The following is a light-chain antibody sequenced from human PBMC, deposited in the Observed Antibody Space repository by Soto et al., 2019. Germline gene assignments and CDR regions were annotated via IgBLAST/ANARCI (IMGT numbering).Light chain of an antibody. V-gene: IGKV3-20*01. CDR1: QSVSSNY. CDR3: QQYESFSLT. Sequence: EIVLTQSPGTLSLSPGERATLSCRASQSVSSNYLAWYQQKPGQAPRLLVYGASIRATGIPDRFSGSGSGTDLTLTISSLQPDDFATYYCQQYESFSLTFGGGTRVEVK. J-gene: IGKJ4*01. CDR2: GAS.